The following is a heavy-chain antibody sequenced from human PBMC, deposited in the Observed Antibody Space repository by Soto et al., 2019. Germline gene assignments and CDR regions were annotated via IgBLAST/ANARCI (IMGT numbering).Heavy chain of an antibody. CDR2: IYYSGST. Sequence: SETLSLTCTVSGGSISSYYWSWIRQPPGKGLEWIGYIYYSGSTNYNPSLKSRVTISVDTSKNQFSLKLSSVTAADTAVYYCAKADILTGYKAYFDYWGQGTLVTVSS. J-gene: IGHJ4*02. CDR1: GGSISSYY. CDR3: AKADILTGYKAYFDY. D-gene: IGHD3-9*01. V-gene: IGHV4-59*01.